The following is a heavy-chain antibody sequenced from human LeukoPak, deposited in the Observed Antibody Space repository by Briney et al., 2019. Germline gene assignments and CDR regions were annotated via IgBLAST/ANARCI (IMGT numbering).Heavy chain of an antibody. CDR2: ISGSGGST. Sequence: GGSLRLSCAASGFTFSSYAMSWVRQAPGKGLEWVSAISGSGGSTYYADSVKGRFTISRDNSKNTLYLQMNSLRAEDTAVYYCARDHCSSTSCYTRYWGQGTLVTVSS. CDR3: ARDHCSSTSCYTRY. J-gene: IGHJ4*02. V-gene: IGHV3-23*01. CDR1: GFTFSSYA. D-gene: IGHD2-2*02.